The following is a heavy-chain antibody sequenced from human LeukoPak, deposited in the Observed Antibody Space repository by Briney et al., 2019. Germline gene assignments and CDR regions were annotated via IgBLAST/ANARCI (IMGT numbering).Heavy chain of an antibody. CDR1: GGSISSGGYF. D-gene: IGHD1-1*01. Sequence: PSETLSLTCTVSGGSISSGGYFWTWIRQHPGKGLEWIGYINSRGSTFHNPSLKSRVTISVDTSKNQFSLKLSSVTAADTAVYYCARADNLNAFDYWGQGTLVTVSS. V-gene: IGHV4-31*03. CDR2: INSRGST. J-gene: IGHJ4*02. CDR3: ARADNLNAFDY.